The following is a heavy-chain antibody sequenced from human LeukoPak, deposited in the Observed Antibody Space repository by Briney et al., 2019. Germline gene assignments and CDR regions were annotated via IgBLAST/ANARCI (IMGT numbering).Heavy chain of an antibody. CDR1: GGSISCYY. V-gene: IGHV4-59*01. J-gene: IGHJ4*02. Sequence: SETLSLTCTVSGGSISCYYWSWIRQPPGKGLEWIGYIYYSGSTNYNPSLKSRVTISVDTSKNQFSLKLSSVTAADTAVYYCAARGYDFWSGRGYFDYWGQGTLVTVSS. CDR2: IYYSGST. CDR3: AARGYDFWSGRGYFDY. D-gene: IGHD3-3*01.